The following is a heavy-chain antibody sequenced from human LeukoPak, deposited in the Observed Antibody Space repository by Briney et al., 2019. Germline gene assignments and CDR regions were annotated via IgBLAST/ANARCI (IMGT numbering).Heavy chain of an antibody. CDR3: ARDPGYCFNGVCPDDAFDI. V-gene: IGHV4-34*01. Sequence: SETLSLTCAVYGGSFRGYYWSWIRQPPGKGLEWIGEINHSRSTNYNPSLKSRVTISVDTSKTQFSLRMSSVTAADTAVYYCARDPGYCFNGVCPDDAFDIWGQGTMVTVSS. J-gene: IGHJ3*02. CDR2: INHSRST. CDR1: GGSFRGYY. D-gene: IGHD2-8*01.